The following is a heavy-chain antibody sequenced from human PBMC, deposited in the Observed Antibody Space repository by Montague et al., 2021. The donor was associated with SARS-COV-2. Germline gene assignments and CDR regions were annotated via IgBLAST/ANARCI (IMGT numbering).Heavy chain of an antibody. CDR3: ASAQYICFIANGRNYFDL. V-gene: IGHV4-59*01. CDR2: VHYTGST. Sequence: SETLSLTCEVSGGSIRSYYWSWIRQSPGKGLEWIGYVHYTGSTKYNPSLKTRVTLSLDTPKNHFSLRLNSVTAADTAVYYCASAQYICFIANGRNYFDLWGLGALVSVSS. CDR1: GGSIRSYY. D-gene: IGHD2-15*01. J-gene: IGHJ4*02.